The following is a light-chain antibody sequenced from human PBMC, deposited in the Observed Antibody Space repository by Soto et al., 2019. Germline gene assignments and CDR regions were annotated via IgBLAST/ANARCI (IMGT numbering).Light chain of an antibody. CDR2: GAS. Sequence: EIVLTHTPGILSLSPGERATLSCRASQSVSSNYFAWYQQKPGQAPKLLIYGASRRATDIPDRFSGSGSGTEFTLTINRLEPEDFAVYYCQQYGTSRAFGQGTKVDIK. CDR3: QQYGTSRA. J-gene: IGKJ1*01. CDR1: QSVSSNY. V-gene: IGKV3-20*01.